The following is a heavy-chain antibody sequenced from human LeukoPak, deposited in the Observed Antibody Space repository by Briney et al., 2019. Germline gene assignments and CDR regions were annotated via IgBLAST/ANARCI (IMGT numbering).Heavy chain of an antibody. Sequence: VASVKVSCKASGYTFTSYGISWVRQAPGQGLEWMGWISAYNGNTNYAQKLQGRVTMTTDTSTSTAYMELRSLRSDDTAVYYCARDFADGGYDSSGFYDYWGQGTLVTVSS. CDR2: ISAYNGNT. D-gene: IGHD3-22*01. CDR3: ARDFADGGYDSSGFYDY. V-gene: IGHV1-18*01. CDR1: GYTFTSYG. J-gene: IGHJ4*02.